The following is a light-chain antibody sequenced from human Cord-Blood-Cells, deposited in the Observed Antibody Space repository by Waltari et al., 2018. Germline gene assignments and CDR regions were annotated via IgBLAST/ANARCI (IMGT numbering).Light chain of an antibody. CDR2: DVS. CDR1: SSDVVGSNY. V-gene: IGLV2-14*01. CDR3: SSYTSSSTWV. Sequence: QSALTQPASVSGSPGQSITIACTGTSSDVVGSNYASWHQQHPGKAPKLMTYDVSNRPSGVSNRCSGSKSGNTASLTISGLQAEDEADYYCSSYTSSSTWVFGGGTKLTVL. J-gene: IGLJ3*02.